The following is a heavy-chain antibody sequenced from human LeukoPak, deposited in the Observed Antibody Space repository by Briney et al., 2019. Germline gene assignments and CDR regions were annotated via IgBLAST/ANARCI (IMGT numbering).Heavy chain of an antibody. CDR3: AKEGPDRGYMDV. D-gene: IGHD3-22*01. V-gene: IGHV3-30*02. Sequence: GGSLRLSCAASGFTFSSYGMHWVRQAPGKGLEWVAFIRYDGSNKYYADSVKGRFTISRDNSKNTLYLEMNSLRTEDTAVYYCAKEGPDRGYMDVWGKGTTVTMSS. CDR2: IRYDGSNK. J-gene: IGHJ6*03. CDR1: GFTFSSYG.